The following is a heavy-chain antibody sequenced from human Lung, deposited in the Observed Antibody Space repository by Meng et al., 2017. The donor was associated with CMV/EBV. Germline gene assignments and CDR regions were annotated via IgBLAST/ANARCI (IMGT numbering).Heavy chain of an antibody. V-gene: IGHV1-18*01. CDR3: ARARFYDTTANWFDP. CDR1: GYPFTSYS. D-gene: IGHD2/OR15-2a*01. Sequence: SGYPFTSYSITWVRQAPGQGLQWVGCIHAYNINTNYAQKLQGRVTMTTDTSTSTAYMELRSLRSDDTAIYYCARARFYDTTANWFDPWGQGTLVTVSS. J-gene: IGHJ5*02. CDR2: IHAYNINT.